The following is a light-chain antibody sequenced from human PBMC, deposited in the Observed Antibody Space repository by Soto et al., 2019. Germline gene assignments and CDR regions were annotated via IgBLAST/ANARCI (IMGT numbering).Light chain of an antibody. J-gene: IGKJ5*01. Sequence: EIVLTQSPATLSLSPGERATLSCRASQSVSTYLAWYQQRPGQAPRLLIYDASYRATDIPPRFSGSGSRTDFTLTVSSLEPEDFAVYYCQQRRSWPPTITFGQGTRLDIK. CDR3: QQRRSWPPTIT. V-gene: IGKV3-11*01. CDR2: DAS. CDR1: QSVSTY.